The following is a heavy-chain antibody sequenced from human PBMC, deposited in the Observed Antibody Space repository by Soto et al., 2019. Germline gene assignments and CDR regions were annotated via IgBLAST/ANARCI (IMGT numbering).Heavy chain of an antibody. Sequence: GGTLRLACSASGFTFSSYAMHWVRQAPGKGLEYVSAISSNGGSTYYADSVKGRFTISRDNSKNTLYLQMSSLRIEDTAVYYCVKQGSNWSYLYAYWGQGTLVIGSS. CDR1: GFTFSSYA. J-gene: IGHJ1*01. CDR2: ISSNGGST. D-gene: IGHD3-16*01. CDR3: VKQGSNWSYLYAY. V-gene: IGHV3-64D*06.